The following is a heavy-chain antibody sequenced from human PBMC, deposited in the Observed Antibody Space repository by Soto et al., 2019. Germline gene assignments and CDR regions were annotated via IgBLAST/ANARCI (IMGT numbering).Heavy chain of an antibody. J-gene: IGHJ4*02. CDR1: GFTFSDYY. V-gene: IGHV3-11*01. CDR3: ARVRQWLVMVPPHDFDY. D-gene: IGHD6-19*01. Sequence: QVQLVESGGGLVKPGGSLRLSCAASGFTFSDYYVSWIRQAPGKGLEWVSYISSSGSTIYYADSVKGRFTISRDNAKNSLYLQMNSLRAEDTAVYYCARVRQWLVMVPPHDFDYWGQGTLVTVSS. CDR2: ISSSGSTI.